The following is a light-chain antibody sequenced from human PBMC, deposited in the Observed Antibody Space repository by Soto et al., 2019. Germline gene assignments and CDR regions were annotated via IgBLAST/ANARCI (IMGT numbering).Light chain of an antibody. V-gene: IGKV3-20*01. CDR3: QQYGSSLSIT. J-gene: IGKJ5*01. CDR1: QSVSSSY. CDR2: GAS. Sequence: EIVLTQSPGTLSLSPGERATLSCRASQSVSSSYLAWYQQKPGQAPRLLIYGASSRATGIPDRFSGSGSGTDFTLTISRLEPEDFAVYYCQQYGSSLSITFGQEIRLESK.